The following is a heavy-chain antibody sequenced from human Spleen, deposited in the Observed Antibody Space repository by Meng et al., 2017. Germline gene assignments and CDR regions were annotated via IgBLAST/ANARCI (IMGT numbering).Heavy chain of an antibody. D-gene: IGHD3-16*01. Sequence: QVRLQQWAAGLLKPSETLSLTCDVSGGYFSGYSWSWIRQPPGKGLEWIGYIYYSGSTYYNPSLKSLVTISADTSKNQFSLKLSSVTAADTAVYYCARRNDLGNWFDPWGQGTLVTVSS. V-gene: IGHV4-34*01. CDR3: ARRNDLGNWFDP. CDR1: GGYFSGYS. CDR2: IYYSGST. J-gene: IGHJ5*02.